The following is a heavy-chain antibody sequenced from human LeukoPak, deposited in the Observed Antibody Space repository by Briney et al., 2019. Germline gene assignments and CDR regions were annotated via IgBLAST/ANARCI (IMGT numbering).Heavy chain of an antibody. V-gene: IGHV3-11*01. Sequence: GGSLRLSCAASGFTFSDYYMSWIRQAPGKGLEWVSYISSTGSNTYYADSVKGRFTISRDNAKNSLYPQMNSLRAEDTAVYYCARDRLKYCSNTTCYRLDYWGQGTLVTVSS. CDR3: ARDRLKYCSNTTCYRLDY. CDR1: GFTFSDYY. J-gene: IGHJ4*02. CDR2: ISSTGSNT. D-gene: IGHD2-2*01.